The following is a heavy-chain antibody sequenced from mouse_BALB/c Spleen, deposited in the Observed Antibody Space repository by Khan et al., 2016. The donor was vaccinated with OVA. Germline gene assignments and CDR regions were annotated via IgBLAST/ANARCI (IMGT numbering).Heavy chain of an antibody. CDR3: IRVYYGSSYEGY. CDR2: ISSGGTYT. J-gene: IGHJ2*01. V-gene: IGHV5-9-3*01. Sequence: EVELVESGGTLVKPGGSLKLSCAASGFTFSSYAMSWVRQTPEKRLEWVATISSGGTYTYYPDSVKGRFTISRDNAKNTLYLQMSSLRSEDTAMYDCIRVYYGSSYEGYWGQGTTRTVSS. D-gene: IGHD1-1*01. CDR1: GFTFSSYA.